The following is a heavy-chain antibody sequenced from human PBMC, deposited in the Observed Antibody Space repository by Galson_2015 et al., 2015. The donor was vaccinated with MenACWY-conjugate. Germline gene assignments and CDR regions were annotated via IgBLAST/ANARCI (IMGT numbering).Heavy chain of an antibody. CDR1: GFTLSHYY. CDR2: IRGDGSET. V-gene: IGHV3-7*03. CDR3: ARPVRNRLTIAVPYYFDH. D-gene: IGHD2-21*01. Sequence: ALRLSCAASGFTLSHYYMSWVRQAPGKGLEWVATIRGDGSETFHVDSVKDRCTISRENAQNSLLLQMNSLTAEDTVVYYCARPVRNRLTIAVPYYFDHWGQGTLVAVSS. J-gene: IGHJ4*02.